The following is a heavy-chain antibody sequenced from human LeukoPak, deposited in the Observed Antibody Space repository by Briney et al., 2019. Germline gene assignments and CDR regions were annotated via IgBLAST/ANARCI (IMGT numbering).Heavy chain of an antibody. J-gene: IGHJ4*02. CDR2: ISYDGSNK. CDR1: GFTFDDYT. V-gene: IGHV3-30*04. CDR3: AREGRAGTYFDY. Sequence: GGSLRPSCAASGFTFDDYTMHWVRQAPGKGLEWVAVISYDGSNKYYADSVKGRFTISRDNSKNTLYLQMNSLRAEDTAVYYCAREGRAGTYFDYWGQGTLVTVSS. D-gene: IGHD6-19*01.